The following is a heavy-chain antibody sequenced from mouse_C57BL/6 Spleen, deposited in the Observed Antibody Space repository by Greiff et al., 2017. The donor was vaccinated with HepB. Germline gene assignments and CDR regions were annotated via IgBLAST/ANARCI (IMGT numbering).Heavy chain of an antibody. D-gene: IGHD2-3*01. Sequence: QVQLQQPGAELVRPGSSVKLSCKASGYTFTSYWMHWVKQRPIQGLEWIGNIDPSDSETHYNQKFKDKATLTVDKSSSTAYMQLSSLTSEDSAVYYCGGSSVYDGYYEDYWGQGTTLTVSS. CDR2: IDPSDSET. J-gene: IGHJ2*01. CDR1: GYTFTSYW. V-gene: IGHV1-52*01. CDR3: GGSSVYDGYYEDY.